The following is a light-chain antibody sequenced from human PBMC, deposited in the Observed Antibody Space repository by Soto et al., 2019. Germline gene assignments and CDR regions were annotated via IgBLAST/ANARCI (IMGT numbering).Light chain of an antibody. J-gene: IGKJ5*01. CDR1: QSISSW. Sequence: DIQMTQSPSTLSAPVGDRVTITCRASQSISSWLAWYQQKPGKAPKLLIYDASSLESGVPSRFSGSGSGTEFTLTISSLQSEDSGVYYCQQYNKWPAEITFGQGTRLE. CDR3: QQYNKWPAEIT. V-gene: IGKV1-5*01. CDR2: DAS.